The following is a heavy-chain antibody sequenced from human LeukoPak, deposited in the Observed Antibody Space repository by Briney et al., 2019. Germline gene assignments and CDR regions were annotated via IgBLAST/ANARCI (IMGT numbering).Heavy chain of an antibody. V-gene: IGHV1-8*01. D-gene: IGHD6-13*01. CDR3: ARGRSGLAAAGTYDY. CDR2: INPNSGRT. J-gene: IGHJ4*02. CDR1: GYTFTSSD. Sequence: ASVKVSCKASGYTFTSSDINWVRQAAGQRLESMGWINPNSGRTGYAKKFQGRVTMTANTSISAAYMELSSLRFEDTAVYYCARGRSGLAAAGTYDYWGQGTLITVSS.